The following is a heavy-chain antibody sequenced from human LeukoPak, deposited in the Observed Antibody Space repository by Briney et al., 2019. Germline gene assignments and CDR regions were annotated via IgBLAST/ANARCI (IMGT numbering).Heavy chain of an antibody. CDR2: INHSEST. J-gene: IGHJ4*02. Sequence: KPSETLSLTCAVYGGSFSGYYWSWIRQPPGKGLEWIGEINHSESTNYNPSLESRVTISVDTSKNQLSLRMASVTAADTAVYYCARAGGDTTSSQDLDFWGQGTLLTVSS. V-gene: IGHV4-34*01. CDR1: GGSFSGYY. CDR3: ARAGGDTTSSQDLDF. D-gene: IGHD6-6*01.